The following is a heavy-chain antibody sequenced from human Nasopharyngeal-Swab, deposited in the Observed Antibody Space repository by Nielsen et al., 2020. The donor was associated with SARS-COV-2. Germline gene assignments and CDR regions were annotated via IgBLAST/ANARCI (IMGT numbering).Heavy chain of an antibody. V-gene: IGHV4-38-2*02. CDR3: ARGLYSSSRYAAFYDY. Sequence: GSLRLSCTVSGYSISSGYYWGWIRQPPGKGLEWIGSIYHSGSTYYNPSLKSRVTISVDTSKNQFSLKLSSVTAADTTVYYCARGLYSSSRYAAFYDYWGQGTLVTVSS. D-gene: IGHD6-13*01. CDR1: GYSISSGYY. J-gene: IGHJ4*02. CDR2: IYHSGST.